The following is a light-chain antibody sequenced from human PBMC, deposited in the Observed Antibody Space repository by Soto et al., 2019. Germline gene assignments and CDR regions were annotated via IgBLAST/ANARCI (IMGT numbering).Light chain of an antibody. CDR3: QKYTNVPA. CDR1: QGISNY. V-gene: IGKV1-27*01. J-gene: IGKJ4*01. Sequence: DIQMTQSPSSLSASVGDRVTITCRASQGISNYLAWYQQIPGKVPKLLISAASTLQSGVPSRFSGSESGTDLTLTISSLQHEDVATYYCQKYTNVPAFGGGTKVEIK. CDR2: AAS.